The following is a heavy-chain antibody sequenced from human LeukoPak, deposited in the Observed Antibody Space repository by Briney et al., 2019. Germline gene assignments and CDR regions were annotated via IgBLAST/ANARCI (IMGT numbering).Heavy chain of an antibody. Sequence: GGSLRLSCAASGFTFSGSAIHWVRQASGKGLEWVSYISSSGSTIYYADSVKGQFTISRDNAKNSLYLQMNSLRAEDTAVYYCAREEGGDSSGYYYRASGYFDYWGQGTLVTVSS. V-gene: IGHV3-48*04. CDR1: GFTFSGSA. D-gene: IGHD3-22*01. CDR2: ISSSGSTI. CDR3: AREEGGDSSGYYYRASGYFDY. J-gene: IGHJ4*02.